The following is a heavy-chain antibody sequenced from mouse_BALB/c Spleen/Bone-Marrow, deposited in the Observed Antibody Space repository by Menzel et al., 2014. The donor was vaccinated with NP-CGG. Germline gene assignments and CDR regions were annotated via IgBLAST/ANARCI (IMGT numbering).Heavy chain of an antibody. V-gene: IGHV1-80*01. CDR3: ARGGISVDY. CDR1: GYVFSTYW. CDR2: IYPGDGDT. Sequence: VQLQQSGAELVRPGSSVKISCESSGYVFSTYWINWVKQRPGQGLEWIGQIYPGDGDTDYNGKIKDKATLTADKSSNTAYMQLSSLTSEDSAVYFCARGGISVDYWGQGATLTVSS. J-gene: IGHJ2*01.